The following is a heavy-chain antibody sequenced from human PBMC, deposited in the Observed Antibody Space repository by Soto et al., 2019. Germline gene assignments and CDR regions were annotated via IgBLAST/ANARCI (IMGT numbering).Heavy chain of an antibody. V-gene: IGHV3-33*08. D-gene: IGHD2-15*01. CDR1: GFTFNTYG. J-gene: IGHJ6*02. CDR2: IWYDGSNK. CDR3: ARADCTGAYCYSWPFNYGVDV. Sequence: VQLVESGGGVVQPGGSLRLSCTTSGFTFNTYGMRWVRQAPGKGLEWVAIIWYDGSNKYYADSVKGRFTISRDNSKNTLYLQMNSLRAEDTALYYCARADCTGAYCYSWPFNYGVDVWGQGTTVTVSS.